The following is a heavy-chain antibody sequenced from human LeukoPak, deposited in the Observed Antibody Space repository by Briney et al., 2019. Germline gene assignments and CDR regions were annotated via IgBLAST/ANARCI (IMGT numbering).Heavy chain of an antibody. J-gene: IGHJ4*02. CDR1: GYIFTSYG. D-gene: IGHD3-10*01. V-gene: IGHV1-18*01. CDR2: ISALNGNT. CDR3: ARARRLLWFGELSRYYFDY. Sequence: ASVKVSCEASGYIFTSYGFAWVRQAPGQGLEWMGWISALNGNTNYAQKLQGRVTMTTDTSTSTAYMELRSLRSDDTAVYYCARARRLLWFGELSRYYFDYWGQGTLVTVSS.